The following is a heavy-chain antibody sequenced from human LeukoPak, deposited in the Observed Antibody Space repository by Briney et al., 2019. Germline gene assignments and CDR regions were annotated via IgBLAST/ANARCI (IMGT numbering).Heavy chain of an antibody. V-gene: IGHV1-2*02. Sequence: GASVKVSCKASGYTFTSFYMHWVRQAPGQGREWMGWINPNSGGTNYAQKFQGRVTMTRDTSISTAYMELGRLRSDDTAVYYCARDRYAYYGSGSYYNPVYYYYYYMDVWGKGTTVTVSS. CDR1: GYTFTSFY. J-gene: IGHJ6*03. CDR3: ARDRYAYYGSGSYYNPVYYYYYYMDV. CDR2: INPNSGGT. D-gene: IGHD3-10*01.